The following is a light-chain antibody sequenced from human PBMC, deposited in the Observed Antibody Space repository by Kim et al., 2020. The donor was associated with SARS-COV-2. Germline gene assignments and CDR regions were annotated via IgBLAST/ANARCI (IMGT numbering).Light chain of an antibody. J-gene: IGKJ1*01. V-gene: IGKV3-15*01. CDR1: QSVGSN. CDR2: GAS. Sequence: SPGERAPLSCRASQSVGSNVAWYQQKPGQAPRLLIYGASTRATDVPARFSGSGSGTEFTLIISSLQSEDLADYFCQQYDDWPPWTFGQVTKVDIK. CDR3: QQYDDWPPWT.